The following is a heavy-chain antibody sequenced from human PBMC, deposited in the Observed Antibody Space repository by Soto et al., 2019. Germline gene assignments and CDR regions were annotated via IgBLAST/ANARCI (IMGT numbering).Heavy chain of an antibody. Sequence: QVQLVQSGAEVKKPGASVKVSCKASGYTFTNYDINWVRQATGQGLEWMGWMNPNNGNTGYAQKFQGRVTMTRNTSISTAYMELSSLISEDTAVYYCARVVIYCSGGSCYYYGMDDWGQGTTVTVSS. J-gene: IGHJ6*02. V-gene: IGHV1-8*01. CDR3: ARVVIYCSGGSCYYYGMDD. CDR1: GYTFTNYD. D-gene: IGHD2-15*01. CDR2: MNPNNGNT.